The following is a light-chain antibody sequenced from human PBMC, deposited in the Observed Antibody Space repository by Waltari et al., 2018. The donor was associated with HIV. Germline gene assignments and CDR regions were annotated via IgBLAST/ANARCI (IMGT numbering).Light chain of an antibody. Sequence: QSVLTQPPSVSGAPGQRVTISCTGSSSNIGAGYDVHWYQQFPGTAPKLLIYDNRNRPSGVPDRFSGSKSGTSASLAITGLQAEDEADYYCQSYDSSLRGGVFGGGTKLTVL. CDR2: DNR. J-gene: IGLJ3*02. CDR1: SSNIGAGYD. CDR3: QSYDSSLRGGV. V-gene: IGLV1-40*01.